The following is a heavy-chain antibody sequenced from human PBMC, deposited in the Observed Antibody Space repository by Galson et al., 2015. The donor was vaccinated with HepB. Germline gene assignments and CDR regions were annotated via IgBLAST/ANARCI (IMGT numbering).Heavy chain of an antibody. D-gene: IGHD4-23*01. J-gene: IGHJ4*02. CDR3: AKDARIRYGGYQFYFDY. CDR1: GFTFTSYA. V-gene: IGHV3-23*01. CDR2: ISGSGGTT. Sequence: SLRLSCAASGFTFTSYAMTWVRQAPGKGLEWVSAISGSGGTTFYADSVKGRFTISRDNSKNTLYLQMNSLRAEDTAVYYCAKDARIRYGGYQFYFDYWGQGTLVTVSS.